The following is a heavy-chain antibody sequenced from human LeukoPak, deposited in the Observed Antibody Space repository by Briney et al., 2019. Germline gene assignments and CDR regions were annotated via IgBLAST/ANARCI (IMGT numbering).Heavy chain of an antibody. D-gene: IGHD3-10*01. CDR2: ISPGGEIP. CDR3: ATDDGWLHYYP. CDR1: GFPFSSNS. V-gene: IGHV3-23*01. J-gene: IGHJ5*02. Sequence: GGSLRLSCEASGFPFSSNSMSWVRQARGKGLEWVSGISPGGEIPYYADSVKGRFTISRDNSKDTVSLQMHSLRAEDTATYYCATDDGWLHYYPWGQGTLVTVSS.